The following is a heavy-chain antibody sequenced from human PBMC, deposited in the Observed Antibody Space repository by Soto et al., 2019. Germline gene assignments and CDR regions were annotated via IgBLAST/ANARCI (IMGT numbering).Heavy chain of an antibody. J-gene: IGHJ3*01. Sequence: QLQLQESGPGLVKASETLSLSCTVSVVFITDSTYYWGWIRQSPGKGLEWIGSIDYSGNTYHNPSLKSRLIITVDTSKNQFSLKLTSVTDADTAVYYCARLEPGAEGAFALWGQGTVVTVSS. CDR3: ARLEPGAEGAFAL. CDR1: VVFITDSTYY. D-gene: IGHD2-8*02. V-gene: IGHV4-39*01. CDR2: IDYSGNT.